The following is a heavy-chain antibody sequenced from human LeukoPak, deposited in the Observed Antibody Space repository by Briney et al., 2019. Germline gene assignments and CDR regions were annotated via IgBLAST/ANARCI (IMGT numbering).Heavy chain of an antibody. CDR3: ARDKGHFDVDY. J-gene: IGHJ4*02. V-gene: IGHV3-66*01. Sequence: PGGSLRLSCAASGFTVSSNYMSWVRQAPGKGLEWVSVIYSGGSTYYADSVKGRFTISRDNSKNTLYLQMNSLRAEDTAVYYCARDKGHFDVDYWGQGTLVTVSS. CDR2: IYSGGST. CDR1: GFTVSSNY. D-gene: IGHD3-9*01.